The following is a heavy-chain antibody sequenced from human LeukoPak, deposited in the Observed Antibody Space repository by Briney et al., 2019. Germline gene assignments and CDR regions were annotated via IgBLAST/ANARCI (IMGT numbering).Heavy chain of an antibody. D-gene: IGHD4-17*01. J-gene: IGHJ5*02. Sequence: SETLSLTCAVYGGSFSGYYWGWIRQPPGKGREWIGEINHSGSNNYNPSLKSRATISVDTSKNQFSLKLGSVTAADTAVYYWATIPGMTTVTRYWFDRWGQGTLVTVSS. V-gene: IGHV4-34*01. CDR3: ATIPGMTTVTRYWFDR. CDR2: INHSGSN. CDR1: GGSFSGYY.